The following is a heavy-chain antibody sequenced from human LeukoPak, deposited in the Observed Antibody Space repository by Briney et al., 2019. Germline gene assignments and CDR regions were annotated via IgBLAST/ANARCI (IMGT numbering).Heavy chain of an antibody. D-gene: IGHD5-18*01. Sequence: SETLSLTCTVSGGSISSSRYYWGWIRQPPGKGLEWIGSMYYSGSTYYNPSLKSRVTISVDTSKNQFSLKVSSVTAADTAVYYCARQLNTAMVTWDFDYWGQGTLVTVSS. CDR1: GGSISSSRYY. J-gene: IGHJ4*02. CDR2: MYYSGST. CDR3: ARQLNTAMVTWDFDY. V-gene: IGHV4-39*01.